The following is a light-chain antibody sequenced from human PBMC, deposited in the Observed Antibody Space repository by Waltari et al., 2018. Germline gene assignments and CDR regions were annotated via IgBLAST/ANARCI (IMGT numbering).Light chain of an antibody. CDR1: SRDVGSYDL. V-gene: IGLV2-23*02. CDR3: SSYTQSRTRV. J-gene: IGLJ3*02. Sequence: QSALTQSASVSGSPGQSITISCTGTSRDVGSYDLVSWYQQLPGRAPTLILFGVAKRPSGISDRFSGSKSGTTASLTISVLQSEDEAHYYCSSYTQSRTRVFGGGTKLTVL. CDR2: GVA.